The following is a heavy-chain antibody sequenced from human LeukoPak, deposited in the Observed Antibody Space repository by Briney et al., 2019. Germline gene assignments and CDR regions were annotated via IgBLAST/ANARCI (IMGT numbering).Heavy chain of an antibody. CDR1: GYSFSNYW. CDR2: IYPGDSDT. Sequence: GESLQISCKGSGYSFSNYWIGWVRQMPGKGLECMGIIYPGDSDTRYSPSFEGQVTMSVDKSTSSAYLQWSSLKASDTAMYYCARRDGSYYRYWGQGSLVTVSS. J-gene: IGHJ4*02. D-gene: IGHD3-10*01. CDR3: ARRDGSYYRY. V-gene: IGHV5-51*01.